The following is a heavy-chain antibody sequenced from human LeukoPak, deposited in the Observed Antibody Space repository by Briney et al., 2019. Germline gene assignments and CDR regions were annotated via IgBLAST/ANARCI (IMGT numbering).Heavy chain of an antibody. J-gene: IGHJ4*02. Sequence: GGSLRLSCAASGFTFSSYSMHSVLQALGKGLERAAVIWYDGSNKYYADSVKGRFTISRDKSKNTLYLQMNSLRAEDTAVYHRARLRLPPHSSRYNPPHYRGQRLLVTPSS. CDR1: GFTFSSYS. D-gene: IGHD1-14*01. V-gene: IGHV3-33*01. CDR3: ARLRLPPHSSRYNPPHY. CDR2: IWYDGSNK.